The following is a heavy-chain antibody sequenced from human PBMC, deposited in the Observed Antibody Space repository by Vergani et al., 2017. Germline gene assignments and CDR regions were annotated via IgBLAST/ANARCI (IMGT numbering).Heavy chain of an antibody. J-gene: IGHJ4*02. Sequence: EVQLVQSGAEVKKPGESLKISCQISGYSFTKYWIGWVRQMPGKGLEWMGIIHPADSDTGYSPSFQGQVTISVDKSISTAYLQRSSLRASDSAMYYCARLYGRDSSGSKYFDYWGQGTLVTVSS. CDR1: GYSFTKYW. D-gene: IGHD3-22*01. CDR2: IHPADSDT. V-gene: IGHV5-51*01. CDR3: ARLYGRDSSGSKYFDY.